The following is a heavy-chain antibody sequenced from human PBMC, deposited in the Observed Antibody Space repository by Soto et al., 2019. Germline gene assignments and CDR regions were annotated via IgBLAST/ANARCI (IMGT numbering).Heavy chain of an antibody. D-gene: IGHD5-18*01. CDR1: GFTFSSYG. CDR2: ISYDGNNK. V-gene: IGHV3-30*18. CDR3: ANVDTAMVSRDY. Sequence: QVQLVESGGGVVQPGRSLRLSCAASGFTFSSYGMHWVRQAPGKGLEWVAVISYDGNNKYYADSVKGRFTISRDNSKNTLYLQMNSLRAEDTAVYYCANVDTAMVSRDYWGQGTLVTVSS. J-gene: IGHJ4*02.